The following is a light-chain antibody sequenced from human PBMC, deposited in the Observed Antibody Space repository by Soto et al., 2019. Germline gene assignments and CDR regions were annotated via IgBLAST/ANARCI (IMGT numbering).Light chain of an antibody. CDR3: QSYDNRLSAWV. Sequence: QTVVTQPPSVSGAPGQRVTISCTGSSSNIGAGRDVHWDQQLPGTAPKFVIYGNTNRPSGVPERFSGSKSGTSASLAITGLQAEDEADYYCQSYDNRLSAWVFGGGTQLTVL. V-gene: IGLV1-40*01. CDR1: SSNIGAGRD. J-gene: IGLJ3*02. CDR2: GNT.